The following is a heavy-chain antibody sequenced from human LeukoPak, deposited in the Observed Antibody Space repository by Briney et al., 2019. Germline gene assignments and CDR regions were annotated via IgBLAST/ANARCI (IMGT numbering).Heavy chain of an antibody. D-gene: IGHD3-3*01. CDR3: ARDRQARGGYYDFWSGRNWFDP. Sequence: PLASVKVSCKASGGTFSSYAISWVRQAPGQGLEWMGGIIPIFGTANYAQKFQGRVTITADKSTSTAYMELSSLRSEDTAVCYCARDRQARGGYYDFWSGRNWFDPWGQGTLVTVSS. CDR1: GGTFSSYA. J-gene: IGHJ5*02. V-gene: IGHV1-69*06. CDR2: IIPIFGTA.